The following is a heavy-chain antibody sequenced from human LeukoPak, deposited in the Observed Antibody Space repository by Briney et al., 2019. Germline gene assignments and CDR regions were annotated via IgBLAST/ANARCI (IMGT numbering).Heavy chain of an antibody. CDR2: MNPNSGNT. D-gene: IGHD4-23*01. Sequence: GASVKVSCKASGYTFTSYDINWVRQATGQGLEWMGWMNPNSGNTGYAQKFQGRVTITRNTSISTAYMELSSLRSEDTAVYYCARVGNPGGYDYMDVWGKGTTVTVSS. J-gene: IGHJ6*03. V-gene: IGHV1-8*03. CDR3: ARVGNPGGYDYMDV. CDR1: GYTFTSYD.